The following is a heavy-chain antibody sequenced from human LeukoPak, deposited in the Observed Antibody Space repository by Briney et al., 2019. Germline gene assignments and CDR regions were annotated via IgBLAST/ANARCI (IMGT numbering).Heavy chain of an antibody. CDR1: GYTFTSYG. CDR3: ARATRGYTATPPYCFDY. V-gene: IGHV1-18*01. Sequence: GASVKVSCKASGYTFTSYGISWVRQAPGQGLEWMGWISAYNGNTNYAQKPQGRVTMTTDTSTGTAYMELRSLRSDDTAVYYCARATRGYTATPPYCFDYWGQGTLVTVSS. J-gene: IGHJ4*02. CDR2: ISAYNGNT. D-gene: IGHD5-18*01.